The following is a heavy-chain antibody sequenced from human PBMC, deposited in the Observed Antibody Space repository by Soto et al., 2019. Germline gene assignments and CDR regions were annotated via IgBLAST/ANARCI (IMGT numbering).Heavy chain of an antibody. CDR1: GFTVSSNY. CDR2: IYSGGST. Sequence: EVQLVESGGGLVQPGGSLRLSCAASGFTVSSNYMSWVRQAPGKGLEWVSVIYSGGSTYYADSVKGRFTISRHNSKNTLYLQMNSLRAEDTAVYYCARDPYYDSSGYLASYGMDVWGQGTTVTVYS. CDR3: ARDPYYDSSGYLASYGMDV. V-gene: IGHV3-53*04. D-gene: IGHD3-22*01. J-gene: IGHJ6*02.